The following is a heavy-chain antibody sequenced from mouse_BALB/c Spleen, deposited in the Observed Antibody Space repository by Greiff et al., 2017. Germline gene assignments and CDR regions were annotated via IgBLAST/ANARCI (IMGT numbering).Heavy chain of an antibody. Sequence: VHLVESGPELVRPGVSVKISCKGSGYTFTDYAMHWVKQSHAKSLEWIGVISTYYGNTNYNQKFKGKATMTVDKSSSTAYMELARLTSEDSAIYYCARSDGRNYAMDYWGQGTSVTVSS. CDR1: GYTFTDYA. CDR3: ARSDGRNYAMDY. CDR2: ISTYYGNT. D-gene: IGHD2-3*01. J-gene: IGHJ4*01. V-gene: IGHV1-67*01.